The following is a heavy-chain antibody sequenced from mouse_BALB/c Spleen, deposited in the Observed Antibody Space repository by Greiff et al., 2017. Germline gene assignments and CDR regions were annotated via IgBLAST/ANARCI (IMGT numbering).Heavy chain of an antibody. Sequence: QVQLQQSGAELVRPGTSVKISCKASGYTFTNYWLGWVKQRPGHGLEWIGDIYPGGGYTNYNEKFKGKATLTADTSSSTAYMQLSSLTSEDSAVYFCARSNWDAYYAMDYWGQGTSVTVSS. CDR3: ARSNWDAYYAMDY. D-gene: IGHD4-1*01. CDR2: IYPGGGYT. V-gene: IGHV1-63*02. CDR1: GYTFTNYW. J-gene: IGHJ4*01.